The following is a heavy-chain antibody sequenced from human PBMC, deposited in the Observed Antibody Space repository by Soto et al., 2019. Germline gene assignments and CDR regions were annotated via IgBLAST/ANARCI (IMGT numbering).Heavy chain of an antibody. Sequence: PGGSLRLSCAASGFTFSGSVMHWGRQASGKGPEWVGHIGMKSNSYATTEYAASVKGRFTISRDDSKSIAYLQMNSLKTEDTAVYYCTRARRGDYGDYRLAFDIWGQGTMVTVSS. CDR2: IGMKSNSYATT. D-gene: IGHD4-17*01. CDR3: TRARRGDYGDYRLAFDI. J-gene: IGHJ3*02. CDR1: GFTFSGSV. V-gene: IGHV3-73*01.